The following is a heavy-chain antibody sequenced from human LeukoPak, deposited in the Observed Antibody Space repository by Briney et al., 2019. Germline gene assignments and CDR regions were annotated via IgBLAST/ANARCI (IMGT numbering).Heavy chain of an antibody. D-gene: IGHD5-12*01. CDR1: GLTFSSYA. J-gene: IGHJ4*02. CDR2: ISGSGGST. V-gene: IGHV3-23*01. CDR3: AKDPAGYSGYDYVGY. Sequence: PGGSLRLSCAASGLTFSSYAMSWVRQAPGKGLEWVSYISGSGGSTYYADSVKGRFTISRDNSKNTLYLQMNSLRAEDTAVYYCAKDPAGYSGYDYVGYWGQGTLVTVSS.